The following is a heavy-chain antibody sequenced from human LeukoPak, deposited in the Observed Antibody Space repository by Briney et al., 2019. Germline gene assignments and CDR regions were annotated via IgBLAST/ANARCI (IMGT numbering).Heavy chain of an antibody. CDR1: GYSISSGYY. D-gene: IGHD4-23*01. V-gene: IGHV4-38-2*02. J-gene: IGHJ4*02. CDR3: ARLAHYGGNDY. Sequence: SETLSLTCTASGYSISSGYYWGWIRQPPGKGLEWIGSIYHSGSTYYNPSLKSRVTISVDTSKNQFSLKLSSVTAADTAVYYCARLAHYGGNDYWGQGTLVTVSS. CDR2: IYHSGST.